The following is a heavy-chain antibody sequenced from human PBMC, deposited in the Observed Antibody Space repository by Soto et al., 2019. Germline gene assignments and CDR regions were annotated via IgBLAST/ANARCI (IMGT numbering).Heavy chain of an antibody. CDR2: FSAYNGET. CDR1: GYTFTSYG. J-gene: IGHJ4*02. Sequence: GASVKVSCKASGYTFTSYGISWVRQAPGQGLEWMGGFSAYNGETIYAQKFQGRVTMTEDTSTDTAYMELSSLRSEDTAVYYCATDLVVVVASTTVTKNAFDYWGQGTLVTVSS. CDR3: ATDLVVVVASTTVTKNAFDY. V-gene: IGHV1-18*01. D-gene: IGHD2-15*01.